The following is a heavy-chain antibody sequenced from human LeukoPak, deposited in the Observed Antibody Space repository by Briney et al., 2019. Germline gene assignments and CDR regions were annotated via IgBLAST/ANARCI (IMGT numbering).Heavy chain of an antibody. J-gene: IGHJ5*01. CDR2: ISYSSSYI. Sequence: GGSLRLSCAASGFTFSNYNMNWVRQAPGKGLEWVSSISYSSSYIYYADSVKGRFTISRDNAKNSLYLQMNSLRAEDTAVYYCAKDRHAPGRYCSSTSCFPFDSWGQGTLVTVSS. D-gene: IGHD2-2*01. CDR1: GFTFSNYN. CDR3: AKDRHAPGRYCSSTSCFPFDS. V-gene: IGHV3-21*04.